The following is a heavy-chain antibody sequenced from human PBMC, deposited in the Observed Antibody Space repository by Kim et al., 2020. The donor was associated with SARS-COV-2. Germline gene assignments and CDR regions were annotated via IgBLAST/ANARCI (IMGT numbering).Heavy chain of an antibody. CDR2: INHSGST. CDR3: AGSIRSYYYGMDV. CDR1: GGSFSGYY. J-gene: IGHJ6*04. V-gene: IGHV4-34*01. Sequence: SETLSLTCAVYGGSFSGYYWSWIRQPPGKGLEWIGEINHSGSTNYNPSLKSRVTISVDTSKNQFSLKLSSVTAADTAVYYCAGSIRSYYYGMDVWGEGNTVTVSS. D-gene: IGHD3-3*02.